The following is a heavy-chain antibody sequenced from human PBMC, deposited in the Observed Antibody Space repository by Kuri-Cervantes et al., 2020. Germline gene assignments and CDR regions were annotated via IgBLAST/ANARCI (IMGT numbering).Heavy chain of an antibody. CDR3: TKEDGTYPYFDN. Sequence: GESLKISCAASGFTFDDYGMSWVRQAPGKGLEWVSGINWNGGSTGYADSVKGRFTISRDNAKNSLYLQMNSLRTEDTAVYYCTKEDGTYPYFDNWGQGTLVTVSS. CDR2: INWNGGST. V-gene: IGHV3-20*04. D-gene: IGHD1-26*01. J-gene: IGHJ4*02. CDR1: GFTFDDYG.